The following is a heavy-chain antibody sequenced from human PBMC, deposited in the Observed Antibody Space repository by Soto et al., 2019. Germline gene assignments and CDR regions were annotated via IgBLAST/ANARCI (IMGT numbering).Heavy chain of an antibody. J-gene: IGHJ4*02. Sequence: QVQLVQSVAEVKKLESSVKVSCKASGGTFSSYAISWVRQAPGQGLEWMGGIIPIFGTANYAQKFQGRVTITADESTSTAYMELSSLRSEDTAVYYCARFPTEYSDYLYYFDYWRQGTLVTVSS. V-gene: IGHV1-69*01. CDR1: GGTFSSYA. CDR3: ARFPTEYSDYLYYFDY. CDR2: IIPIFGTA. D-gene: IGHD4-17*01.